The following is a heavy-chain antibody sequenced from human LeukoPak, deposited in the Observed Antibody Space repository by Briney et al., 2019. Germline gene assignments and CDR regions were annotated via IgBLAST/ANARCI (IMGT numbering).Heavy chain of an antibody. Sequence: SVKVSCKAPRGTFSSYAISWVRQAPGQGREWMGGIIPIFGTANYAQKFQGRVTITTDESTSTAYMELSSLRSEDTAVCYCAREGADFWSGYYFDYWGQGTLVTVSS. J-gene: IGHJ4*02. V-gene: IGHV1-69*05. CDR2: IIPIFGTA. CDR1: RGTFSSYA. CDR3: AREGADFWSGYYFDY. D-gene: IGHD3-3*01.